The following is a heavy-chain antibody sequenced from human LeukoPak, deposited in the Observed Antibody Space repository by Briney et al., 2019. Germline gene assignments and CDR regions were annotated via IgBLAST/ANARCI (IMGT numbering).Heavy chain of an antibody. CDR1: GYSFTSYY. V-gene: IGHV1-46*01. D-gene: IGHD4-23*01. J-gene: IGHJ4*02. CDR3: AREQDGGKHDY. CDR2: INPSRGNT. Sequence: ASVKVSCKASGYSFTSYYIHWVRRAPRQALEWMGIINPSRGNTGYAQKFQGRVTMTRDTSTSTVYMELSSLRSEDTAVYYCAREQDGGKHDYWGQGTLVTVSS.